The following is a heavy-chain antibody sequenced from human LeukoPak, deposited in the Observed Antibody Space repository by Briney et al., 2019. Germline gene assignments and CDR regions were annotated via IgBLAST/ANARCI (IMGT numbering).Heavy chain of an antibody. CDR2: INHRGST. CDR1: GGSFSGYY. CDR3: ARGEATGTTY. V-gene: IGHV4-34*01. Sequence: PSETLSLTCAVYGGSFSGYYWSWIRQPPGKGLEWIGEINHRGSTNYNPSLKSRVTISVDTSKNQFSLKLRSVAAGDAAVYYCARGEATGTTYWGQGTLVTVSS. J-gene: IGHJ4*02. D-gene: IGHD1-7*01.